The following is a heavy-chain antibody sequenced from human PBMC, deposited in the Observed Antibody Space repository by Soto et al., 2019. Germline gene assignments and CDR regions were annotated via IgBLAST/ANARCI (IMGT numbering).Heavy chain of an antibody. CDR2: INTGGST. Sequence: LRLSCAASGFTFNSDWMHWVRQAPGKGLVWVSRINTGGSTYYADSVKGRFTISRDNSKNTLYLQMNSLRAEDTAVYYCAKEKISTSCCNWFDPWGQGTLVTVSS. D-gene: IGHD2-2*01. CDR3: AKEKISTSCCNWFDP. CDR1: GFTFNSDW. V-gene: IGHV3-74*01. J-gene: IGHJ5*02.